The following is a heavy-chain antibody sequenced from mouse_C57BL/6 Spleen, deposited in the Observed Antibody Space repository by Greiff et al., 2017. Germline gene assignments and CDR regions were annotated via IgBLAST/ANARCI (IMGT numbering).Heavy chain of an antibody. V-gene: IGHV14-4*01. CDR3: TTIGYYGSSY. J-gene: IGHJ2*01. D-gene: IGHD1-1*01. Sequence: VQLQQSGAELVRPGASVKLSCTASGFNIKDDYMHWVKQRPEQGLEWIGWIDPENGDTEYASKFQGKATITADTSSNTAYLQLSSLTSEDTAVYYCTTIGYYGSSYWGQGTTLTVSS. CDR1: GFNIKDDY. CDR2: IDPENGDT.